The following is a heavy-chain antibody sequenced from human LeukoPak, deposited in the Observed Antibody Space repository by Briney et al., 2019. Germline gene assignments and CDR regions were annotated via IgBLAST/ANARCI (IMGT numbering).Heavy chain of an antibody. Sequence: SETLSLTCTVSGVSISSGGYYWSWIRQPPGKGLEWIGYIYHSGSTYYNPSLKSRVTISVDRSKNQFSLKLSSVTAADTAVYYCAITGGEQLSPLDYWGQGTLVTVSS. CDR2: IYHSGST. D-gene: IGHD5-18*01. CDR3: AITGGEQLSPLDY. CDR1: GVSISSGGYY. V-gene: IGHV4-30-2*01. J-gene: IGHJ4*02.